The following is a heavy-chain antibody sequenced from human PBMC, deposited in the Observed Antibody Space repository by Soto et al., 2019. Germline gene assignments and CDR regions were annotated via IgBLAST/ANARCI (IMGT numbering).Heavy chain of an antibody. V-gene: IGHV3-11*01. D-gene: IGHD5-12*01. CDR2: IGDSGSIV. CDR3: YATAIVASDY. Sequence: LRLSCAASGFSFSTYYMSWMRQVPGRGLEWGSYIGDSGSIVFLTDSVKGRINISRDNAKNSLYLQMNSQRTEDTTVYYCYATAIVASDYWGQGTPVTVSS. J-gene: IGHJ4*02. CDR1: GFSFSTYY.